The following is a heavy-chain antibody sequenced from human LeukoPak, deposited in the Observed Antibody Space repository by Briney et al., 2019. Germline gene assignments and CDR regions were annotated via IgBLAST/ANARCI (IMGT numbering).Heavy chain of an antibody. Sequence: PSETLSLTCTVSGGSIGSYYWSWIRQPPGKGLEWIGYIYYSGSTNYNPSLKSRVTISVDTSKNQFSLKLSSVTAADTAVYYCASSIAARPHIYYYYMDVWGKGTTVTVSS. V-gene: IGHV4-59*08. CDR1: GGSIGSYY. D-gene: IGHD6-6*01. CDR3: ASSIAARPHIYYYYMDV. J-gene: IGHJ6*03. CDR2: IYYSGST.